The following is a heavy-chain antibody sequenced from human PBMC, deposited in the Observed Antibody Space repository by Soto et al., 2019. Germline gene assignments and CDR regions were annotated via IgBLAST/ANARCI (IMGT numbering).Heavy chain of an antibody. Sequence: PGGSLRLSCAASGFTFSRYGMHWVRQAPGKGLEWVAVLSYDGSNKYYADSVEGRFTISRDNSKNTLYLQMNSLRAEDTALYYCAKEAATFGFEGGGGGYYGMDVWGQGTTVTVS. CDR1: GFTFSRYG. D-gene: IGHD3-16*01. CDR2: LSYDGSNK. V-gene: IGHV3-30*18. CDR3: AKEAATFGFEGGGGGYYGMDV. J-gene: IGHJ6*02.